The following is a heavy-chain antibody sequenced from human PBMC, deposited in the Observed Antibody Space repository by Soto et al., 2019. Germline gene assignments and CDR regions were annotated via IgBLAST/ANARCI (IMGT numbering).Heavy chain of an antibody. CDR1: GFTFSDYY. J-gene: IGHJ4*02. CDR3: ARDKYYDILTGYSSFDY. CDR2: ISSSSSYT. Sequence: PGGSLRLSCAASGFTFSDYYMSWIRQAPGKGLEWVSYISSSSSYTNYADSVKGRFTISRDNAKNSLYLQMNSLRAEDTAVYYCARDKYYDILTGYSSFDYWGQGTLVTVSS. V-gene: IGHV3-11*05. D-gene: IGHD3-9*01.